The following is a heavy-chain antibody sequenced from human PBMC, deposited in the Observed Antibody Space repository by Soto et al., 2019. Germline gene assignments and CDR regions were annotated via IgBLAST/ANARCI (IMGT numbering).Heavy chain of an antibody. CDR3: AREAGYCSRTSCYRRAFDT. J-gene: IGHJ3*02. Sequence: EVQLVESGGDLVQPGGSLRLSCAASGFTFSGHWMHWVRQVPGKGLEWVSRINTDGGSSAYADSVKGRFTISRDNAKNTLYLQMKGLRAEDTAVYYCAREAGYCSRTSCYRRAFDTWGQVTTVTVSS. CDR2: INTDGGSS. V-gene: IGHV3-74*03. D-gene: IGHD2-2*01. CDR1: GFTFSGHW.